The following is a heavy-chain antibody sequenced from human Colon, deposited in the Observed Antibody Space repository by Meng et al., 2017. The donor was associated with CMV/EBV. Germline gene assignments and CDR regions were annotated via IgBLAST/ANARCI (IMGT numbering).Heavy chain of an antibody. CDR2: IIGQSSSV. CDR3: ARHSTVIYDTSGDSPMDH. V-gene: IGHV3-21*01. D-gene: IGHD3-22*01. CDR1: GFLFSAHS. J-gene: IGHJ4*02. Sequence: GESLKISCEASGFLFSAHSMNWVRQAPGKGLEWVSSIIGQSSSVYYADSVRGRFTISRDNAQKSLFLQMNSLTTDDTATYYCARHSTVIYDTSGDSPMDHWGPGTLVTVSS.